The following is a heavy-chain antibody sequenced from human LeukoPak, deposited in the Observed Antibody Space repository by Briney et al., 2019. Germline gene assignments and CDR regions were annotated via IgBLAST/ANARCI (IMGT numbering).Heavy chain of an antibody. CDR2: ISWNSGSI. CDR3: ARVGGSGTNNWFDP. V-gene: IGHV3-9*01. Sequence: GGSLRLSCAASGFTFDDYAMHWIRQAPGKGLEWVSGISWNSGSIGYADSVKGRFTISRDNAKNSLYLQMNSLRDEDTAVYYCARVGGSGTNNWFDPWGQGTLVTVPS. CDR1: GFTFDDYA. D-gene: IGHD3-10*01. J-gene: IGHJ5*02.